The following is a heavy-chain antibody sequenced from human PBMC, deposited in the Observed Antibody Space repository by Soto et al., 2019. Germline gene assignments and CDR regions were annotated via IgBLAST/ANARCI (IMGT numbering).Heavy chain of an antibody. D-gene: IGHD4-17*01. Sequence: SETLSLTCTVSGGSISSGGYYWSWIRQHPGKGLEWIGYIYYSGSTYYNPSLKSRVTISVDTSKNQFSLKLSSVTAADTAVYYCARRWGYGDYEMVRRELNWFDPWGQGTLVTVSS. CDR2: IYYSGST. CDR3: ARRWGYGDYEMVRRELNWFDP. J-gene: IGHJ5*02. CDR1: GGSISSGGYY. V-gene: IGHV4-31*03.